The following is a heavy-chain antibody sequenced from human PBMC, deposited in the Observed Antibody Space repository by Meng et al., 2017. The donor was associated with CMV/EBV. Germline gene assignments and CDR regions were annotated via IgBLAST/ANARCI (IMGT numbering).Heavy chain of an antibody. CDR2: ISDYKGNT. D-gene: IGHD2-15*01. J-gene: IGHJ6*02. CDR1: GYTFTSYG. Sequence: ASVKVSCKASGYTFTSYGISWVRQAPGQGLEWMEWISDYKGNTNYAQKLQGRVTMTTDTSTSTAYMELRSLRSDDTAVYYCASDPRQLGGGYGIDVWGQGTTVTVSS. V-gene: IGHV1-18*01. CDR3: ASDPRQLGGGYGIDV.